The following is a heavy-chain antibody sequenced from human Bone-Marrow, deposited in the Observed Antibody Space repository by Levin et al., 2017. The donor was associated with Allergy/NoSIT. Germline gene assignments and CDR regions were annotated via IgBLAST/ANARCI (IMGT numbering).Heavy chain of an antibody. CDR1: GFSLNADGEG. V-gene: IGHV2-5*02. Sequence: SGPTLVKPTQTLTLTCSFSGFSLNADGEGVGWIRQPPGKALEWLAHMYWDDDKRHSPALKGRVTITKDTSRAHVVLTMTNMAPVDTGTYYCVHISGSGSSLFQHWGQGTQVTVSS. CDR3: VHISGSGSSLFQH. D-gene: IGHD1-26*01. CDR2: MYWDDDK. J-gene: IGHJ1*01.